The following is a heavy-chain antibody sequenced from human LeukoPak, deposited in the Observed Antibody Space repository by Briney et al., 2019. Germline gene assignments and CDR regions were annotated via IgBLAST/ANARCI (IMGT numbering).Heavy chain of an antibody. CDR1: GGSISIYY. D-gene: IGHD5-18*01. J-gene: IGHJ3*02. V-gene: IGHV4-4*07. Sequence: SETLSLTCTVSGGSISIYYWSWIRQPAGKGLEWIGRIYTSGSTNYNPSLKSRVTMSVDTSKNQFSLKLSSVTAADTAVYYCARAGMEELWSRDDAFDIWGQGTMVTVSS. CDR2: IYTSGST. CDR3: ARAGMEELWSRDDAFDI.